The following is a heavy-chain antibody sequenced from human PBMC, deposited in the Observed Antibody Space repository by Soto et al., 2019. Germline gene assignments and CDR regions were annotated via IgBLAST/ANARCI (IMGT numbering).Heavy chain of an antibody. Sequence: PSETLSLTCAVYGGSFSGYYWSWIRQPPGKGLEWIGEINHSGSTNYNPSLKSRVTISVDTSKNQFSLKLSSVTAADTAVYYCARDPADYYGSGSYKGPWWFDPRGQGTLVTVSS. CDR1: GGSFSGYY. CDR2: INHSGST. CDR3: ARDPADYYGSGSYKGPWWFDP. J-gene: IGHJ5*02. V-gene: IGHV4-34*01. D-gene: IGHD3-10*01.